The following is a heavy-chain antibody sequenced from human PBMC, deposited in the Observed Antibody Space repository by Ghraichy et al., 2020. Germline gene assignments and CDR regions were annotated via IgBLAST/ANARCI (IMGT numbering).Heavy chain of an antibody. J-gene: IGHJ4*02. CDR2: ISSSSSYI. Sequence: GGSLRLSCAASGFTFSSYSMNWVRQAPGKGLEWVSSISSSSSYIYYADSVKGRFTISRDNAKNSLYLQMNSLRAEDTAVYYCARDPDHRLGYFDYWGQGTLVTVSS. D-gene: IGHD6-25*01. CDR3: ARDPDHRLGYFDY. V-gene: IGHV3-21*01. CDR1: GFTFSSYS.